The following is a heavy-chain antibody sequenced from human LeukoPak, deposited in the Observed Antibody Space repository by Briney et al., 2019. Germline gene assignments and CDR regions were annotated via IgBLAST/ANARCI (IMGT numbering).Heavy chain of an antibody. V-gene: IGHV3-21*01. Sequence: GGSLRLSCAASGFTFCSYSMNWVRQAPGKGLEWVSSISSSSSYIYYADSVKGRFTISRDNAKNSLYLQMNSLRAEDTAVYYCARDGLLLPPSYYWGQGTLVTVSS. D-gene: IGHD3-22*01. CDR1: GFTFCSYS. CDR3: ARDGLLLPPSYY. J-gene: IGHJ4*02. CDR2: ISSSSSYI.